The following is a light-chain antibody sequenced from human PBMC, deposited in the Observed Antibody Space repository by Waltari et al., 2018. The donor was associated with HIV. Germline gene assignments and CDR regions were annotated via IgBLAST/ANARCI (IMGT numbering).Light chain of an antibody. V-gene: IGKV1-33*01. Sequence: DVQMTQSPCSLSASVGDTVTITCQASQDIRQNLNWYQQKPGRAPKLLNYETSNLETGVPSRFSGGRSGTDFSFTIINLQPEDFATYYCQHYDSFPFSFGPGTTVDI. CDR3: QHYDSFPFS. CDR1: QDIRQN. J-gene: IGKJ3*01. CDR2: ETS.